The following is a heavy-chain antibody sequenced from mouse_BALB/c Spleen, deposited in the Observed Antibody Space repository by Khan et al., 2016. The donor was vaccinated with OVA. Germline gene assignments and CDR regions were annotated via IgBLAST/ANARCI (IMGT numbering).Heavy chain of an antibody. CDR1: GFNIKDTN. V-gene: IGHV14-3*02. CDR3: ARPSYGPLDFEV. D-gene: IGHD2-10*01. CDR2: IAPANGNN. Sequence: VQLQQSGAELVKPGASVKLSCTASGFNIKDTNLHWVKQRPEQGLEWIGRIAPANGNNKYDPKFPGKATLKSDTSSNTAYLQLNSLTSEDTAVYYCARPSYGPLDFEVWGAGTTVTVSS. J-gene: IGHJ1*01.